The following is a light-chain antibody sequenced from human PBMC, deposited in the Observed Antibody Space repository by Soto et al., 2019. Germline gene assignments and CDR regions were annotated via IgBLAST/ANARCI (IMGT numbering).Light chain of an antibody. CDR1: SSDIGGYNF. CDR2: DVS. V-gene: IGLV2-14*03. CDR3: GSYTATSTRV. J-gene: IGLJ1*01. Sequence: VLTQPASVSGSPGQSITISCTGTSSDIGGYNFVSWYQQHPDKSPKLIIYDVSNRPSGVSNRFSGSKSGNTASLTISGLQAEDEADYYCGSYTATSTRVFGTGTKVTVL.